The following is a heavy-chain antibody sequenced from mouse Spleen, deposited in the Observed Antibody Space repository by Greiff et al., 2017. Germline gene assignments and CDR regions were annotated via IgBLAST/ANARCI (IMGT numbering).Heavy chain of an antibody. V-gene: IGHV5-9-3*01. CDR2: ISSGGGNT. D-gene: IGHD2-2*01. CDR3: ASPIYYGYDGFAY. CDR1: GFTFSSYA. J-gene: IGHJ3*01. Sequence: EVQGVESGGGLVKLGGSLKLSCAASGFTFSSYAMSWVRQTPEKRLEWVATISSGGGNTYYPDSVKGRFTISRDNAKNTLYLQMSSLKSEDTAMYYCASPIYYGYDGFAYWGQGTLVTVSA.